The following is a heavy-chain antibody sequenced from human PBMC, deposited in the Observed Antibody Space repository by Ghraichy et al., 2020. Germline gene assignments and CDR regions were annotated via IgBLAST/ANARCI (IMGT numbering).Heavy chain of an antibody. CDR1: GYTLTELS. J-gene: IGHJ5*02. D-gene: IGHD3-10*01. CDR2: FDPEDGET. CDR3: ATDYGSGNNWFDP. V-gene: IGHV1-24*01. Sequence: ASVKVSCKVSGYTLTELSMHWVRQAPGKGLEWMGGFDPEDGETIYAQKFQGRVTMTEDISTDTAYMELSSLRSEDTAVYYCATDYGSGNNWFDPWGQGTLVTVSS.